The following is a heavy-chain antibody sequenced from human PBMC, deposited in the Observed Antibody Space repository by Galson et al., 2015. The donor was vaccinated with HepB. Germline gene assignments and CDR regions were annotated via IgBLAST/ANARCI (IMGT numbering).Heavy chain of an antibody. CDR1: GGSISSSSYY. V-gene: IGHV4-39*07. Sequence: TLSLTCTVSGGSISSSSYYWGWIRQPPGKGLEWIGSIYYSGSTYYNPSLKSRVTISVDTSKNQFSLKLSSVTAADTAVYYCARDREVSVYYDSSGPVADWGQGTLVTVSS. CDR2: IYYSGST. D-gene: IGHD3-22*01. J-gene: IGHJ4*02. CDR3: ARDREVSVYYDSSGPVAD.